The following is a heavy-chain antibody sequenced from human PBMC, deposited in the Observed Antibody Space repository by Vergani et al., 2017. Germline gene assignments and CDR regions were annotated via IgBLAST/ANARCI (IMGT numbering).Heavy chain of an antibody. CDR3: AKDRRDTAMVSHYYYYYYMDV. CDR2: ISGSSSYV. V-gene: IGHV3-21*02. D-gene: IGHD5-18*01. CDR1: GFSFSSYS. J-gene: IGHJ6*03. Sequence: EVQLVESGGGLVKPGGSLRLSCAASGFSFSSYSMNWVRQAPGKGLEWVASISGSSSYVFYRDSVEGRFTITRDNAKKSVYLQMNSLRAEDTAMYFCAKDRRDTAMVSHYYYYYYMDVWGKGTTVTVSS.